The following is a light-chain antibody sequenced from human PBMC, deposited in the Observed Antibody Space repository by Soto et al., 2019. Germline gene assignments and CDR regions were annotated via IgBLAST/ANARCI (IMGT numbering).Light chain of an antibody. CDR1: SSDIGGYNY. CDR3: SSYTTSAPYV. CDR2: EVS. Sequence: QSALTQPASVSGSPGQSITISCTGTSSDIGGYNYVSWYQQHPGEAPKLVIYEVSNRPSGVSNRFSGSKSGNTASLTISGLQAEDEADYYCSSYTTSAPYVFGSGTKLTVL. J-gene: IGLJ1*01. V-gene: IGLV2-14*01.